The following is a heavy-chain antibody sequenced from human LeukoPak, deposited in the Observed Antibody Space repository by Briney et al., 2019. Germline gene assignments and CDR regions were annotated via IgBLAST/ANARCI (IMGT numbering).Heavy chain of an antibody. CDR3: AVAKKIDSSGYYFG. Sequence: ASVKVSCKASGYTFTGYYMHWVRQAPGQGLEWMGRINPNSGGTNYAQKFQGRVTMTRDTSISTAYMELSRLRSDDTAVYYCAVAKKIDSSGYYFGWGQGTRVTVSS. CDR2: INPNSGGT. J-gene: IGHJ3*01. CDR1: GYTFTGYY. V-gene: IGHV1-2*06. D-gene: IGHD3-22*01.